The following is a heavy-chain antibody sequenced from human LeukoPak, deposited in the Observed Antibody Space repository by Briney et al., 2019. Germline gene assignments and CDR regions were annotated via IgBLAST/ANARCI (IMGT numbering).Heavy chain of an antibody. CDR2: ISSSSSTI. CDR3: ASFLLGELSLYYHAFDI. CDR1: GFTFSSYS. V-gene: IGHV3-48*01. J-gene: IGHJ4*02. Sequence: GGSLRLSCAASGFTFSSYSMNWVRQAPGKGLEWVSYISSSSSTIYYADSVKGRFTISRDNAKNSLYLQMNSLRAEDTAVYYCASFLLGELSLYYHAFDIWGQGTLVTVSS. D-gene: IGHD3-16*02.